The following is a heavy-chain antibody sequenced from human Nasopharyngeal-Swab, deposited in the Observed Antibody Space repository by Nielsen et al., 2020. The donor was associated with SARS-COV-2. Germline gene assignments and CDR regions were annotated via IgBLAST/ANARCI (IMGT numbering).Heavy chain of an antibody. D-gene: IGHD4-17*01. CDR2: IYSGGTRT. CDR1: GFRFTSYA. J-gene: IGHJ4*02. V-gene: IGHV3-23*03. CDR3: ARGIGHTVETAFDY. Sequence: GGSLRLSCAASGFRFTSYAMSWVRQAPGKGLEWVSIIYSGGTRTYYADSVKGRFTISRDDSKSTLYLQLNGLRAEDTAVFYCARGIGHTVETAFDYWGQGTLVTVSS.